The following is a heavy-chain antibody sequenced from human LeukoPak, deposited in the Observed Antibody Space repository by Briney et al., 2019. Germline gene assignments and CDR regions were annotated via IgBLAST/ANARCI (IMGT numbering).Heavy chain of an antibody. Sequence: SETLSLTCAVYGGSFSDYYWSWIRQPPGKGLELIGEISHSGGTNYNPSLKSRITMSMDTSKSQFSLKLNSVTAADTAVYYCARGLQSNGYPFDYWGLGSLVTVSP. CDR1: GGSFSDYY. CDR2: ISHSGGT. V-gene: IGHV4-34*01. D-gene: IGHD3-22*01. J-gene: IGHJ4*02. CDR3: ARGLQSNGYPFDY.